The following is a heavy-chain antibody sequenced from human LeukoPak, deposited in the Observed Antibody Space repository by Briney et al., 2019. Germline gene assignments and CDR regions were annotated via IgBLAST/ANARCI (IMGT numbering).Heavy chain of an antibody. D-gene: IGHD3-10*01. CDR3: ARGYYYGSGSFDF. J-gene: IGHJ4*02. V-gene: IGHV4-34*01. CDR2: INHGGST. CDR1: GGSISSYY. Sequence: SETLSLTCTVSGGSISSYYWSWIRQPPGKGLEWIGEINHGGSTNYNPSLKSRVTISVDTSKNQFSLKLSSVTAADTAVYYCARGYYYGSGSFDFWGQGTLVTVSS.